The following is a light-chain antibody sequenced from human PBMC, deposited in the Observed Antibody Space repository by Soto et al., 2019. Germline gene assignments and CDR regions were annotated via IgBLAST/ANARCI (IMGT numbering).Light chain of an antibody. CDR1: SFNIGSNT. J-gene: IGLJ3*02. Sequence: QSVLTQPPSASGTPGQRVTISCSGSSFNIGSNTVNWYQQLPGTAPKLLIYHHNQRPSGVPDRFSASKSGTSASLAISGLQSEDVADYYCASWDDSLNGVVFGGGTKVTVL. CDR2: HHN. V-gene: IGLV1-44*01. CDR3: ASWDDSLNGVV.